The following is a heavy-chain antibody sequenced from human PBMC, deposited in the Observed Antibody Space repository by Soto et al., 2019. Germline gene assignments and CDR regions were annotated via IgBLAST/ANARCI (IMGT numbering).Heavy chain of an antibody. J-gene: IGHJ6*02. CDR3: ARFELEWGGYGMDV. CDR1: GGSFSGYY. D-gene: IGHD3-3*01. CDR2: INHSGST. V-gene: IGHV4-34*01. Sequence: SETLSLTCAVYGGSFSGYYWSWIRQPPGKGLEWIGEINHSGSTNYNPSLKSRVTISVDTSKNQFSLKLSSVTAADTAVYYCARFELEWGGYGMDVWGQGTTVTVSS.